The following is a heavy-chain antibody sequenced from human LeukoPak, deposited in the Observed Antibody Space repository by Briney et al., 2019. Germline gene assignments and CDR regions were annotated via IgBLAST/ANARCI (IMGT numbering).Heavy chain of an antibody. V-gene: IGHV4-59*01. CDR3: ARVVVVVAATQGDNWFDP. CDR1: GGSISSYY. CDR2: IYYSGST. J-gene: IGHJ5*02. D-gene: IGHD2-15*01. Sequence: PSETLSLTCTVSGGSISSYYWSWIRQPPGKGLEWIGYIYYSGSTNYNPSLKSRVTISVDTSKNQFSLKLSSVTAADTAVYYCARVVVVVAATQGDNWFDPWGQGTLVTVSS.